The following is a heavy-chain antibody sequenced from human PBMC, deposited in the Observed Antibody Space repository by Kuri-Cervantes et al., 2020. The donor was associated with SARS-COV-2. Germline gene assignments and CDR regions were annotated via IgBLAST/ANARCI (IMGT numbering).Heavy chain of an antibody. CDR2: IYYSGNT. CDR3: ARVSWGEWELRGHDAFDI. J-gene: IGHJ3*02. V-gene: IGHV4-39*07. Sequence: GSLRLSCTVSGGSIRSGSYYWGWIRQSPGKGLEWIGSIYYSGNTLYNPSLKSRLTISVDTSKKQFSLNLSSVTAADTAVYYCARVSWGEWELRGHDAFDIWGQGTMVTVSS. D-gene: IGHD1-26*01. CDR1: GGSIRSGSYY.